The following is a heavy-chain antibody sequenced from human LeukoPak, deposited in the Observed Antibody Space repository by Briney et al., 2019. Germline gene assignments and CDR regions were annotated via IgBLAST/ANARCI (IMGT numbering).Heavy chain of an antibody. Sequence: GGSLRLSCAASGFTFSSYSVNWVRQAPGKGLEWVSSISSSSSYIYYADSVKGRFTISRDNAKNSLYLQMNSLRAEDTAVYYCARGPSIAAAGTEWFDPWGQGTLVTVSS. V-gene: IGHV3-21*01. D-gene: IGHD6-13*01. J-gene: IGHJ5*02. CDR3: ARGPSIAAAGTEWFDP. CDR2: ISSSSSYI. CDR1: GFTFSSYS.